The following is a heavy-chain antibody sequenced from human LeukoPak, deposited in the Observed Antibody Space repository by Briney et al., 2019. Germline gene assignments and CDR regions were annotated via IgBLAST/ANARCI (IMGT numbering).Heavy chain of an antibody. V-gene: IGHV1-8*01. CDR2: MNPNSGNT. CDR3: ARGFHRRSGYDYNY. CDR1: GYTFTSYD. D-gene: IGHD5-12*01. J-gene: IGHJ4*02. Sequence: ASVKVSCKASGYTFTSYDINWVRQATGQGLEWMGWMNPNSGNTGCAQKFQGRVTMTRNTSISTAYMELSSLRSEDTAVYYCARGFHRRSGYDYNYWGQGTLVTVSS.